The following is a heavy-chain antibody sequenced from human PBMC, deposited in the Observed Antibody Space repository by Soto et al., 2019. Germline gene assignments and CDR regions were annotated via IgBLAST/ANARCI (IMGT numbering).Heavy chain of an antibody. CDR3: ARGDISYGAPFNYGMDV. V-gene: IGHV1-2*04. CDR2: INPNSGGT. J-gene: IGHJ6*02. D-gene: IGHD2-15*01. CDR1: GYTFTGYY. Sequence: ASLKVSCKASGYTFTGYYMHWVRQAPGQGLEWMGWINPNSGGTNYAQKFQGWVTTTRDTSISTAYMELSRLRSDDTAVYYCARGDISYGAPFNYGMDVGGHGTTVTVYS.